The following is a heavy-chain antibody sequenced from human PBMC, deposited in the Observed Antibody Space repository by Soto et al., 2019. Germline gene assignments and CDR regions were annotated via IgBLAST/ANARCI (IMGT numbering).Heavy chain of an antibody. CDR3: ARDVGFYWYFYL. Sequence: EVQLVESGGGLVQPGGSLRLSCGASGFTVSSSYMGWVRQAPGKGLEWVSSIYTDGNTYYADSVRGRFTISTDNSKDTLYLQMNSLRVADTAMYYCARDVGFYWYFYLWGRGSLVTVSS. V-gene: IGHV3-66*01. CDR1: GFTVSSSY. J-gene: IGHJ2*01. CDR2: IYTDGNT. D-gene: IGHD1-26*01.